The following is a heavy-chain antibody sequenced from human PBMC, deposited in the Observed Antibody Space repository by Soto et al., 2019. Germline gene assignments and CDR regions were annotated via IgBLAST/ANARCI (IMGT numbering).Heavy chain of an antibody. J-gene: IGHJ6*02. D-gene: IGHD2-21*02. V-gene: IGHV1-69*02. CDR2: LIPVLTVT. CDR1: GSTFSSYT. CDR3: ARRRYWGTDCPTKFYYGTAV. Sequence: QVQLVQSGAEVRKPGSSVKVSCMASGSTFSSYTVNWVRQAPGKGLEWIGRLIPVLTVTDYARRLQGRVTLTADGPAKTAYMELTSRPSEDTAGPSCARRRYWGTDCPTKFYYGTAVWGQAPAVTVSS.